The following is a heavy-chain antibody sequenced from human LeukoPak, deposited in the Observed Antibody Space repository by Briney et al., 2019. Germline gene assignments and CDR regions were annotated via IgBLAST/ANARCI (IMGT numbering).Heavy chain of an antibody. J-gene: IGHJ4*02. CDR3: AGIFGVVNEVDY. V-gene: IGHV3-30*04. CDR1: GFTFSSYA. CDR2: ISFDGSST. D-gene: IGHD3-3*01. Sequence: PGGSLRLSCAASGFTFSSYAMHWVRQAPGKGLEWVAVISFDGSSTYYADSVKGRFTISRDNAKNSLYLQMNSLRAEDTAVYYCAGIFGVVNEVDYWGQGTLVTVSS.